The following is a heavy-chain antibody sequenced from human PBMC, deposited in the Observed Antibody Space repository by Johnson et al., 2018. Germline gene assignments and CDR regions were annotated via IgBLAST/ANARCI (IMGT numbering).Heavy chain of an antibody. V-gene: IGHV3-30*18. Sequence: QVQLVQSGGGVVQPGRSLRLSCAASGFTFRRYGMHWVRQAPGKGLEWVAVISYDGSNKYYADSVKGRFTISRDNSKNTLYLQMKSLRAEDTAVYYCAKVPTVTTWSDAFDIWGQGTMVTVSS. CDR2: ISYDGSNK. D-gene: IGHD4-17*01. CDR1: GFTFRRYG. J-gene: IGHJ3*02. CDR3: AKVPTVTTWSDAFDI.